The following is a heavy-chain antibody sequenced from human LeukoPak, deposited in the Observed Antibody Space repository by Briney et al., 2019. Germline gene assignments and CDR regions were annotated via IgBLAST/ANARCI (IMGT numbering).Heavy chain of an antibody. CDR1: GSSTGSRSYY. CDR3: ARDRGYSYGFDY. CDR2: IFNSGST. J-gene: IGHJ4*02. V-gene: IGHV4-39*07. D-gene: IGHD5-18*01. Sequence: SETLSLTCTVSGSSTGSRSYYWGWIRQPPGEGLEWIGSIFNSGSTYLNPSLKSRVTISVDTSKNQFSLKLSSVAAADTAVYYCARDRGYSYGFDYWGQGTLVTVSS.